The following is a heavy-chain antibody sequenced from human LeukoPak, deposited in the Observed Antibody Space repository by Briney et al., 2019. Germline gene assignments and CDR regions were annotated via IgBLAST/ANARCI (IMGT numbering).Heavy chain of an antibody. J-gene: IGHJ4*02. CDR1: GYTFTGYY. CDR2: INPNSGGT. V-gene: IGHV1-2*02. D-gene: IGHD3-16*01. Sequence: EASVKVSCKASGYTFTGYYMHWVRQAPGQGLEWMGWINPNSGGTNYAQGFQGRVTMTRDTSISTAYMELSRLRSDDTAVYYCAREGDYVWGSYDYWGQGTLVTVSS. CDR3: AREGDYVWGSYDY.